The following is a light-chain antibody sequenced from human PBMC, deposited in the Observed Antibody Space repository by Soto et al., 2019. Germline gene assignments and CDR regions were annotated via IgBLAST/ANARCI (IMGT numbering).Light chain of an antibody. CDR1: SSDVGGYNY. V-gene: IGLV2-14*01. J-gene: IGLJ1*01. CDR3: TSYTSSSPYV. CDR2: EVR. Sequence: QSVLTQPASVSGSPGQSITISCTGTSSDVGGYNYVSWYQQRPGKAPKLMIYEVRNRPSGISNRFSGSKSGNTASLTISGLKAEDEADYYCTSYTSSSPYVFGTGTKVTV.